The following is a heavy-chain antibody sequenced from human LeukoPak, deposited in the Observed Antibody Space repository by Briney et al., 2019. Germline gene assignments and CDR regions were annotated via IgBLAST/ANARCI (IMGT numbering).Heavy chain of an antibody. CDR3: AIIVSDYYYYYMDV. J-gene: IGHJ6*03. Sequence: ASVKVSCKASGGTFSSYAISWVRQAPGQELEWMGGIIPIFGTANYAQKFQGRVTITTDESTSTAYMELSSLRSEDTAVYYCAIIVSDYYYYYMDVWGKGTTVTVSS. CDR2: IIPIFGTA. V-gene: IGHV1-69*05. D-gene: IGHD1-26*01. CDR1: GGTFSSYA.